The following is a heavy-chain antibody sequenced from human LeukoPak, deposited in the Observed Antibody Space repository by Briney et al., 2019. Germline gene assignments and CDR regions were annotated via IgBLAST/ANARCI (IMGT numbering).Heavy chain of an antibody. CDR1: GGSISTSSYY. V-gene: IGHV4-39*01. CDR3: ARRKLGQNWFDP. CDR2: ISYSGST. D-gene: IGHD1-26*01. J-gene: IGHJ5*02. Sequence: SETLSLTCTVSGGSISTSSYYWDWIRQPPGKGLEWIGSISYSGSTYYNPSLKSRVTISVDTSKNQFSLKLSSVTAADTVVYYCARRKLGQNWFDPWGQGTLVTVSS.